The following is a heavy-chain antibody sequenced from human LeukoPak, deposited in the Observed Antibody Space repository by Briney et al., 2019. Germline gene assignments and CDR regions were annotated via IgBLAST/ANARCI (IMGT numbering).Heavy chain of an antibody. Sequence: PGGSLRLSCAASGFIFSRYAMNWVREAPARGLEWVSSLRGNGDTFYADSVKGRFTLSRDESRNTVYLHLNELRVEDTAVYYCAKASWVSTADAVSWGQGTVVTVSS. J-gene: IGHJ4*02. D-gene: IGHD3-16*01. CDR1: GFIFSRYA. CDR2: LRGNGDT. CDR3: AKASWVSTADAVS. V-gene: IGHV3-23*01.